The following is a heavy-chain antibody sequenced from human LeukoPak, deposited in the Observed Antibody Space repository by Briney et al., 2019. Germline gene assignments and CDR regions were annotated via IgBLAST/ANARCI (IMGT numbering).Heavy chain of an antibody. CDR2: IHNDGTQG. D-gene: IGHD3-16*01. CDR3: AKEGDEFRGYLDV. V-gene: IGHV3-30*02. Sequence: PGGSLTLSCAASGFTFSRLGMQWVRQAPGKGLEWVAVIHNDGTQGQYADSVKGRFTISKDNSQNTLYLQMNNLRDDDTAVYYCAKEGDEFRGYLDVWGKGTTVTVPS. J-gene: IGHJ6*03. CDR1: GFTFSRLG.